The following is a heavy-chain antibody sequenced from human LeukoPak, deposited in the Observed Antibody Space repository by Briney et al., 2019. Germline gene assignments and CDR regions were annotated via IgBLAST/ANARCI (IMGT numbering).Heavy chain of an antibody. V-gene: IGHV1-8*01. CDR1: VYTFTSCD. J-gene: IGHJ4*02. D-gene: IGHD6-19*01. Sequence: ASVKVSCKASVYTFTSCDINWVRQATGQGLEWMGWMNLNSGNTGYGQSFQGRITMTRDISIGTAYMELSNLTSEDTAIYYCTRGSSGRRDNWGQGTLVAVSA. CDR3: TRGSSGRRDN. CDR2: MNLNSGNT.